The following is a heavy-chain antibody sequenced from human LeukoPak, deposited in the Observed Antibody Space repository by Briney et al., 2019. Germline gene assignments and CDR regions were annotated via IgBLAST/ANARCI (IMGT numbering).Heavy chain of an antibody. J-gene: IGHJ4*02. CDR2: ISGSGSGT. Sequence: SGGSLRLSCTASGFTFSSSAITWVRQAPGKGLEWVSGISGSGSGTYYADFVKGRFTISRDNSKNTMYLEMNSLRAEDTAVYYCAKVSAVGYCSGGSCYFPFDYWGQGTLVTVSS. CDR1: GFTFSSSA. CDR3: AKVSAVGYCSGGSCYFPFDY. D-gene: IGHD2-15*01. V-gene: IGHV3-23*01.